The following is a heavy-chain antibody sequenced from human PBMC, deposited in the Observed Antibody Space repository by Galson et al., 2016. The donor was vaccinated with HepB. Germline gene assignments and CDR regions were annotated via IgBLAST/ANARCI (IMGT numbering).Heavy chain of an antibody. CDR2: FGVGVNT. Sequence: SLRLSCATSGFTFSNNGMSWVRQAPGKGLEWVSTFGVGVNTYYADSVKGRFTISRDNSKNTLWLQMNSLRAEDTAVYYCAKRSSGGQYYFDYWGQGTLVTVSS. V-gene: IGHV3-23*01. D-gene: IGHD2-15*01. CDR1: GFTFSNNG. J-gene: IGHJ4*02. CDR3: AKRSSGGQYYFDY.